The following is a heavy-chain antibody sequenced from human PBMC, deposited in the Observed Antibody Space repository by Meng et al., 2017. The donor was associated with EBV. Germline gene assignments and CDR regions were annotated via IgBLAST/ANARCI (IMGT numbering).Heavy chain of an antibody. J-gene: IGHJ4*02. V-gene: IGHV1-3*01. D-gene: IGHD2-21*01. CDR2: IHVGVGYT. CDR3: VRGPPVGVPGPGDY. Sequence: SWVVVEHPGASVEFPRKASGYAFNSFIVHWVRQAPGQRLEWMGWIHVGVGYTKYSQKFQGRVTISSDTSATTGYMELSSLRSEDTAVYYCVRGPPVGVPGPGDYWGQGTLVTVSS. CDR1: GYAFNSFI.